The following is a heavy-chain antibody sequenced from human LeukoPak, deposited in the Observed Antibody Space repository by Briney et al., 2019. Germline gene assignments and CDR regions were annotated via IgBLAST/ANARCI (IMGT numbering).Heavy chain of an antibody. CDR1: GFSFSSEN. D-gene: IGHD4-17*01. CDR2: ITGSGSGI. Sequence: PGGSLRLSCAASGFSFSSENMNWVRQAPGKGPEWISWITGSGSGIIYADSVKGRFTTSRDNAKNSLFLQMNSLRVEDTAVYYCARDKDYGFTYWGQGTLVTVSS. J-gene: IGHJ4*02. V-gene: IGHV3-48*01. CDR3: ARDKDYGFTY.